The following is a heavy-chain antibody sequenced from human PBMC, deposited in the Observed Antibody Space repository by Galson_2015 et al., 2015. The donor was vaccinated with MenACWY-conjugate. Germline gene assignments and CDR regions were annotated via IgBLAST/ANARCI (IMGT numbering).Heavy chain of an antibody. D-gene: IGHD3-3*02. J-gene: IGHJ4*02. CDR1: GFTFGDFA. CDR2: IRSKTYPGTT. CDR3: GRGHSSDYWDFWSGYPADY. V-gene: IGHV3-49*03. Sequence: SLRLSCAGSGFTFGDFAINWFRQAPGKGLEWVGFIRSKTYPGTTEYATSVEGRLTISRDDSKSIAYLKMNSLKTEDTAVYYCGRGHSSDYWDFWSGYPADYWGQGTLVSVSS.